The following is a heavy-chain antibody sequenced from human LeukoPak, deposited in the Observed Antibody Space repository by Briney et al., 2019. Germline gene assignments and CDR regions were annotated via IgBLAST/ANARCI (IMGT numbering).Heavy chain of an antibody. V-gene: IGHV4-34*01. D-gene: IGHD3-9*01. CDR1: GGSFSGYY. CDR3: ARGWKSLRYFDWLLFDY. CDR2: INHSGST. J-gene: IGHJ4*02. Sequence: PSETLSLTCAVYGGSFSGYYWSWIRQPPGKGLEWIGEINHSGSTNYNPSLKSRVTISVDTSKNQFSLKLSSVTAADTAVYYCARGWKSLRYFDWLLFDYWGQGTLVTVSS.